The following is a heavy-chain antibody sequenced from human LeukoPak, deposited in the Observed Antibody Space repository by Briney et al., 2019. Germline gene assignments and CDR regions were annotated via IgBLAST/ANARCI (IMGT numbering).Heavy chain of an antibody. CDR3: ATAKFGGNSYFDY. CDR1: GYTFTSYF. CDR2: INPSGGST. V-gene: IGHV1-46*01. J-gene: IGHJ4*02. Sequence: ASVKVSCKASGYTFTSYFTHWVRQAPGQGLEWMGIINPSGGSTNYAQKFQGRVTMTRDTSTSTVYMELSSLRSEDTAVYYCATAKFGGNSYFDYWGQGTLVTVSS. D-gene: IGHD4-23*01.